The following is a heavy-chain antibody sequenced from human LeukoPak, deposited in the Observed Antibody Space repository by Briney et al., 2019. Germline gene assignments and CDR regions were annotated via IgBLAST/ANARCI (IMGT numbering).Heavy chain of an antibody. J-gene: IGHJ4*02. Sequence: GGSLRLSCAASEFSFSDYHMDWVRQAPGKGLEWVGRIRSKANSYATAYAASVKGRFTISRDDSKNTAYLQMNSLKTEDTAVYYCTSLVGATTLGFEDYWGQGTLVTVSS. CDR2: IRSKANSYAT. CDR3: TSLVGATTLGFEDY. V-gene: IGHV3-73*01. D-gene: IGHD1-26*01. CDR1: EFSFSDYH.